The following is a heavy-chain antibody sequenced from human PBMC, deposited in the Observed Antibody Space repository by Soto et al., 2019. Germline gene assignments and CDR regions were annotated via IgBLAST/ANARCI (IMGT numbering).Heavy chain of an antibody. D-gene: IGHD4-17*01. CDR3: ARKTTVTTYWFDP. Sequence: SETLSLACAVYGGSFSGYYWSWIRQPPGKGLEWVGEINHSGSTNYNPSLKSRVTISVDTSKNQFSLKLSSVTAADTAVYYCARKTTVTTYWFDPWGQGTLVTVSS. CDR2: INHSGST. J-gene: IGHJ5*02. V-gene: IGHV4-34*01. CDR1: GGSFSGYY.